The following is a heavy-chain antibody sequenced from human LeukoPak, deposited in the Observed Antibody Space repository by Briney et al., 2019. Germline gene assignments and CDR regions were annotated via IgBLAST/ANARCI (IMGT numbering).Heavy chain of an antibody. J-gene: IGHJ4*02. Sequence: SETLSLTWTIRDGPIRRSPKFYWGWIRQFPGKGLEWIGSIYYSGSTYYNPSLKSRVTITVDTSKNQFSLNLISVTPADTALYHCARNNSIMENFDSWGQGTLVTVSS. CDR1: DGPIRRSPKFY. D-gene: IGHD1-1*01. CDR2: IYYSGST. CDR3: ARNNSIMENFDS. V-gene: IGHV4-39*01.